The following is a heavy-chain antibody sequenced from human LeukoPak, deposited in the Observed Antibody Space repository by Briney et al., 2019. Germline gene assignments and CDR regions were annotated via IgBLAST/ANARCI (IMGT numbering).Heavy chain of an antibody. CDR3: AKEGPDSSGYSTFDY. J-gene: IGHJ4*02. Sequence: GGSLRLSCAASGFTFSSYGMHWVRQAPGKGLEWVAVISYDGSNKYYADSVKGRFTISRDNSKNTLYLQMNSLRAEDTAVYYCAKEGPDSSGYSTFDYWGQGTLVTVSS. CDR1: GFTFSSYG. D-gene: IGHD3-22*01. CDR2: ISYDGSNK. V-gene: IGHV3-30*18.